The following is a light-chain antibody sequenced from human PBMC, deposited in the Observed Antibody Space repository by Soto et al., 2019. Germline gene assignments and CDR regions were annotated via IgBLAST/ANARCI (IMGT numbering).Light chain of an antibody. CDR3: QQYGSSGT. Sequence: EIVLTQSPGTLSLSPGERATLSCRASQSVSNNYLAWYQQKPGQAPRLLIYGASNGATGIPDRFSGSGSGTDFTLTISSLEPEDFAVYYCQQYGSSGTFGQGTKVDIK. V-gene: IGKV3-20*01. CDR1: QSVSNNY. CDR2: GAS. J-gene: IGKJ1*01.